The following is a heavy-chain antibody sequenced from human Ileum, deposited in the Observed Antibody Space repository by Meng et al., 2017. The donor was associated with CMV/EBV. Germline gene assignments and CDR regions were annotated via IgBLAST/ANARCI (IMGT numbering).Heavy chain of an antibody. D-gene: IGHD2-2*01. CDR1: GFPFSTYA. J-gene: IGHJ5*02. CDR2: ISGSSGST. Sequence: GFPFSTYAMRWVRQAPGKGLEWVSTISGSSGSTYYADSVKGRFTISRDNSKNTLYLQMSSLRAEDTAIYYCAKTFSVVPAAIGWFDPWGQGTLVSVSS. CDR3: AKTFSVVPAAIGWFDP. V-gene: IGHV3-23*01.